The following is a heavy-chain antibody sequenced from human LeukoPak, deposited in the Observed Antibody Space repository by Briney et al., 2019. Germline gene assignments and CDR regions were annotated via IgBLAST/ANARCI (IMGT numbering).Heavy chain of an antibody. J-gene: IGHJ3*02. CDR3: ARDQSLVGYFDRIDAFDI. D-gene: IGHD3-9*01. CDR1: GFTFSSYG. Sequence: GGSLRLSCAASGFTFSSYGMHWVRQAPGKGLEWVAVIWYDGSNKYYADSVKGRFTISRDNSKNTLYLQMNSLRAEDTAVYYCARDQSLVGYFDRIDAFDIWGQGTMVTVSS. CDR2: IWYDGSNK. V-gene: IGHV3-33*01.